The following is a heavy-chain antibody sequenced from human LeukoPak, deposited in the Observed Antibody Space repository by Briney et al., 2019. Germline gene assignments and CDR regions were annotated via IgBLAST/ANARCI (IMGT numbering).Heavy chain of an antibody. J-gene: IGHJ6*04. Sequence: GRSVRLSCAASGFTFSSYGMHWVRQAQGKGLERVAVIWYDGSNKYYADSVKGRFTISRDNSKNTLYLQMSSLRAEDSAVYYCARGGGTITMVRGEYYYYYGMDVWGKGTTVTVSS. CDR1: GFTFSSYG. CDR2: IWYDGSNK. V-gene: IGHV3-33*01. D-gene: IGHD3-10*01. CDR3: ARGGGTITMVRGEYYYYYGMDV.